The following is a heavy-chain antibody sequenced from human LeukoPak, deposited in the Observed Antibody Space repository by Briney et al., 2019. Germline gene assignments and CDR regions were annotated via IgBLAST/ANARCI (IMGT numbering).Heavy chain of an antibody. Sequence: PSETLSLTCTVSGGSISSGDYYWSWIRQPPGKGLEWIGYIYYSGSTYYNPSLKSRVTISVDTSKNQFSLKLSSVTAADTAVYYCARGNFWSGYNPFDYWGQGTLVTVSS. D-gene: IGHD3-3*01. J-gene: IGHJ4*02. CDR2: IYYSGST. V-gene: IGHV4-30-4*01. CDR1: GGSISSGDYY. CDR3: ARGNFWSGYNPFDY.